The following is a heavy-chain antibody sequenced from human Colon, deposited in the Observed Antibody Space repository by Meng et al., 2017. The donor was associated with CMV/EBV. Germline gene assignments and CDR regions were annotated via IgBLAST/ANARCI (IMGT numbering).Heavy chain of an antibody. Sequence: GESLKISCATSGFTFSTYAMSWVRQAPGKGLEWVSLIDSGGDDTYYADSVKGRFTISRDNAKNMLYLQMNSLRADDTAVYYCASSRGPGGYFYGMDTWGQGTTVTVSS. CDR2: IDSGGDDT. CDR3: ASSRGPGGYFYGMDT. V-gene: IGHV3-23*03. J-gene: IGHJ6*02. D-gene: IGHD3-10*01. CDR1: GFTFSTYA.